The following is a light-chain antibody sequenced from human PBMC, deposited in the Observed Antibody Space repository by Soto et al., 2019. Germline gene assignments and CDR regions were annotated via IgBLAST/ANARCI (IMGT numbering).Light chain of an antibody. J-gene: IGLJ1*01. V-gene: IGLV2-11*01. CDR3: CSYAGSYTYV. CDR1: SSDVGGYNY. Sequence: QSALTQPRSVSGSPGQSVTISCTGTSSDVGGYNYVSWYQQHPGKAPKLMIYDVSKRPSGVTYRFSGSKSGNTASLTISGLQSEDASYYYCCSYAGSYTYVFGTGTKLTVL. CDR2: DVS.